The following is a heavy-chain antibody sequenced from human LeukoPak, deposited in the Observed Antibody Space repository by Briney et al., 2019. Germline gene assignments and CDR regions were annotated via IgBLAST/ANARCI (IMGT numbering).Heavy chain of an antibody. D-gene: IGHD4-17*01. J-gene: IGHJ4*02. V-gene: IGHV4-39*01. CDR2: IYYSGNT. CDR1: GGSISSSDYY. CDR3: ARRVNGYGDYVGFDY. Sequence: PSETLSLTCTVSGGSISSSDYYWGWIRQPPGKGLEWVGSIYYSGNTYYSPSLKSRVTISIDTSNNQFSLKLNSVTAADTAVYYCARRVNGYGDYVGFDYWGKGTLVTVSS.